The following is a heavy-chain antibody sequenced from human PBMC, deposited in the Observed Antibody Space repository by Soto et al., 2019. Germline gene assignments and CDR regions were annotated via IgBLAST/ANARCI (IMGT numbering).Heavy chain of an antibody. V-gene: IGHV4-31*03. D-gene: IGHD4-17*01. J-gene: IGHJ4*02. CDR2: IYYSGST. Sequence: QVQLQETGPGLVKPSQTLSLTCTVSGGSISSGGYYWSWIRQHPGKGLEWIGYIYYSGSTYYNPSLKSRGTISVDTYKNQLSLKLSSVTAADTAVYCCARGDYGGKEDYWGQGTLVTVSS. CDR1: GGSISSGGYY. CDR3: ARGDYGGKEDY.